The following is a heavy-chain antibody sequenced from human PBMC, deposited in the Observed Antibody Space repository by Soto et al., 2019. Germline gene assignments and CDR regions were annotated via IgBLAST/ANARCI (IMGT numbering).Heavy chain of an antibody. V-gene: IGHV4-31*03. CDR2: IYYSGRT. Sequence: QVQLQESGPGLVKPSQTLSLTCTVSGGSISSGGYYWSWIRQHPGKGLEWIGYIYYSGRTYYNPSLKSRVTISVDTSKNPFSLKLSSVTAADTAVYYCARSSTSANYFDYWGQGTLVTVSS. CDR1: GGSISSGGYY. D-gene: IGHD2-2*01. J-gene: IGHJ4*02. CDR3: ARSSTSANYFDY.